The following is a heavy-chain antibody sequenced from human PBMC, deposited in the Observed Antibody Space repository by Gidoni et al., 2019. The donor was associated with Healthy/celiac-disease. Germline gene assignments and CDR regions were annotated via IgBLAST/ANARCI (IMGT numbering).Heavy chain of an antibody. CDR2: IYSGGST. CDR1: FTVSSNY. V-gene: IGHV3-66*01. J-gene: IGHJ4*02. Sequence: EVQLVESGGGLVPPGFTVSSNYLSWVRQAPGKGLEWVSVIYSGGSTYYPDSVKDRFTISRDNSKNTLYLQMNSLRAEDTAVYYCARYYSSRWRQAYFDYWGQGTLVTVSS. CDR3: ARYYSSRWRQAYFDY. D-gene: IGHD6-13*01.